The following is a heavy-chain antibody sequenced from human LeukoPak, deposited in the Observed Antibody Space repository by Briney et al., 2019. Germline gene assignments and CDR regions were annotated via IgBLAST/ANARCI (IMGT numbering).Heavy chain of an antibody. D-gene: IGHD3-10*01. CDR3: ARDRFPPIYGSGSYYNVKGTWYMDV. Sequence: ASVKVSCKASGFTFTGYYMHWVRQAPGQGLEWMGWINPNSGGTNYAQKLQGRVTMTTDTSTSTAYMELRSLRSDDTAVYYCARDRFPPIYGSGSYYNVKGTWYMDVWGKGTTVTISS. CDR1: GFTFTGYY. V-gene: IGHV1-2*02. CDR2: INPNSGGT. J-gene: IGHJ6*03.